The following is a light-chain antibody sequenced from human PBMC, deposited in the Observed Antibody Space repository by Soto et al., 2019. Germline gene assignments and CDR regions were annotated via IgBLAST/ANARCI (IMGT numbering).Light chain of an antibody. CDR1: QSISGW. J-gene: IGKJ1*01. Sequence: DIQMTQSPSTLSASVGDRVTITCRASQSISGWLAWYQQKPGKAPKLLIYDASTLESGVPSRFSGSGSGTEFTLTISSLQADDFATYYCQQYKSYLWTFGQGTKVDIK. CDR3: QQYKSYLWT. CDR2: DAS. V-gene: IGKV1-5*01.